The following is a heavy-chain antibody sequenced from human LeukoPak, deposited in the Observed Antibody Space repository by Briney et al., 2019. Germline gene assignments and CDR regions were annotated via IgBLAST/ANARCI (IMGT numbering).Heavy chain of an antibody. CDR2: ISWNSGSI. D-gene: IGHD2-2*02. CDR1: GFTFDDYV. CDR3: ASGIVVVPAAINY. V-gene: IGHV3-9*01. Sequence: GGSLRLSCAASGFTFDDYVMHWVRQAPGKGLEWVSGISWNSGSIGYADSVKGRFTIPRDNAKNSLYLQMNSLRAEDTALYYCASGIVVVPAAINYWGQGTLVTVSS. J-gene: IGHJ4*02.